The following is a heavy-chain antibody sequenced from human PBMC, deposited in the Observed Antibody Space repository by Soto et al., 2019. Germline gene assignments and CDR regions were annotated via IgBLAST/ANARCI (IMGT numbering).Heavy chain of an antibody. CDR2: IYPGDSDT. J-gene: IGHJ5*02. CDR1: GYSFTSYW. V-gene: IGHV5-51*01. D-gene: IGHD2-15*01. CDR3: ARRYLPGYCSGGSCPNWFDP. Sequence: GESLKISCKGSGYSFTSYWIGWVRQMPGKGLEWMGIIYPGDSDTRYSPSFQGQVTISADKSISTAYLQWSSLKASDTAMYYCARRYLPGYCSGGSCPNWFDPWGQGTQVTVSS.